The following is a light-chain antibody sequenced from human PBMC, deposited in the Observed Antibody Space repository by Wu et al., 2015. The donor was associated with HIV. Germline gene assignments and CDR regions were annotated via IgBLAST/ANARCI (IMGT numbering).Light chain of an antibody. CDR3: QQTYTTPPVT. J-gene: IGKJ5*01. Sequence: DTQMTQSPSSLSASVGDRVTITCRASQSISAYLNWYQQKPGKAPELLIYATSILQSGVPSRFSGSGSGTDFTLTISSLQPEDFATYYCQQTYTTPPVTFGQGTRLDIK. CDR1: QSISAY. CDR2: ATS. V-gene: IGKV1-39*01.